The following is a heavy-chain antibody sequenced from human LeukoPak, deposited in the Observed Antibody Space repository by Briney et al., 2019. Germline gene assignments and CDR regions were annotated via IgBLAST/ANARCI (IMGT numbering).Heavy chain of an antibody. V-gene: IGHV3-23*01. CDR2: ISSSGGSA. CDR3: AKGYYGSGSYIFDY. Sequence: GGSLRLSCAASGFTFSSYAMHWVRQAPGKGLEWVSAISSSGGSAYYADSVKGRFTISRANSKNMLYLQMNSLRAEDTAVYYCAKGYYGSGSYIFDYWGQGTLVTVSS. CDR1: GFTFSSYA. J-gene: IGHJ4*02. D-gene: IGHD3-10*01.